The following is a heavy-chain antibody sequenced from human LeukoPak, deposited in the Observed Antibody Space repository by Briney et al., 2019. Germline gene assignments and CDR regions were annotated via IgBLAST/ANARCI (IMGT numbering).Heavy chain of an antibody. D-gene: IGHD6-13*01. CDR2: IKQDGSEK. Sequence: GGSLRLSCAASGFTFSSYWMSWVRQAPGKGLEWVANIKQDGSEKYYVDSVKGRFTISRDNAKNSLYLQMNSLRAGDTAVYYCASGIAAAGRDYWGQGTLVTVSS. CDR1: GFTFSSYW. J-gene: IGHJ4*02. CDR3: ASGIAAAGRDY. V-gene: IGHV3-7*01.